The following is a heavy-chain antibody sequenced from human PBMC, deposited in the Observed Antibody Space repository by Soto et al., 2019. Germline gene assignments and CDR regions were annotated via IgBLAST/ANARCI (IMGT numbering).Heavy chain of an antibody. D-gene: IGHD3-16*01. CDR1: GLTLIIYC. Sequence: PWGSXRLSGSAAGLTLIIYCMHLFRQAPGKGLECVAVIWYDGSNKYYADSVKGRLTISRDNSNKTLHLQMNSLRDEETHVYYCERDLRRLGRRGVVGLEVWGQRPTVTV. CDR3: ERDLRRLGRRGVVGLEV. V-gene: IGHV3-33*01. CDR2: IWYDGSNK. J-gene: IGHJ6*01.